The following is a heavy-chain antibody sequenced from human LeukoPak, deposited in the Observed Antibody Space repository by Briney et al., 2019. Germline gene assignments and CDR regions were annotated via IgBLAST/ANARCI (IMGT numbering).Heavy chain of an antibody. CDR1: GYTFTSYD. Sequence: ASVKVSCKASGYTFTSYDINWVRQATGQGLEWMGWMNPNSGNTNYAQKLQGRVTMTTDTSTSTAYMELRSLRSDDTAVYYCVGGACSGGSCPIDAFDIWGQGTMVTVSS. D-gene: IGHD2-15*01. V-gene: IGHV1-18*01. CDR3: VGGACSGGSCPIDAFDI. CDR2: MNPNSGNT. J-gene: IGHJ3*02.